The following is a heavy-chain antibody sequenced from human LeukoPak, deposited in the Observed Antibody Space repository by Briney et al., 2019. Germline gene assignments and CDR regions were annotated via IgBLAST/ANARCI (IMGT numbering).Heavy chain of an antibody. CDR2: ISSSGSTI. Sequence: KPGGSLRLSCAASGFTFSDYYMSWIRQAPGKGLEWVSYISSSGSTIYYADSVKGRFTISRDNAKNSLYLQMNSLRAEDTAVYYCARDNGEWLPEGHYYYYMDVWGKGTTVTVSS. D-gene: IGHD3-3*01. V-gene: IGHV3-11*01. J-gene: IGHJ6*03. CDR3: ARDNGEWLPEGHYYYYMDV. CDR1: GFTFSDYY.